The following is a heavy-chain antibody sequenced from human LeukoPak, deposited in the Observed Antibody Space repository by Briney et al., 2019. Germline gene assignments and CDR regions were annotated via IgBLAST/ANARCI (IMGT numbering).Heavy chain of an antibody. CDR1: GYTFTGYY. J-gene: IGHJ6*02. CDR2: INPNSGGT. CDR3: ARSVLYSGYAQYYYYGMDV. D-gene: IGHD5-12*01. Sequence: ASVKVSCKASGYTFTGYYILWVRQAPGQGLEWMGWINPNSGGTNLAQKFQGRVTMTRDTSISTAYMELSRLRSDDTAVYYCARSVLYSGYAQYYYYGMDVWGQGTTVTVSS. V-gene: IGHV1-2*02.